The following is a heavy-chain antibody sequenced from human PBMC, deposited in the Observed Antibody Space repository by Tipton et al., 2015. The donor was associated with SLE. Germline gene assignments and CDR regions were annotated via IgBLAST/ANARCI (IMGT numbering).Heavy chain of an antibody. CDR3: ARDLGYFDWFHDAFDI. J-gene: IGHJ3*02. V-gene: IGHV4-34*01. CDR2: INHSGST. D-gene: IGHD3-9*01. Sequence: TLSLTCAVYGGSFSGYYWSWIRQPPGKGLEWIGEINHSGSTNYNPSLKSRVTTSVDTSKNQFSLKLSSVTAADTAVYYCARDLGYFDWFHDAFDIWGQGTMVTVSS. CDR1: GGSFSGYY.